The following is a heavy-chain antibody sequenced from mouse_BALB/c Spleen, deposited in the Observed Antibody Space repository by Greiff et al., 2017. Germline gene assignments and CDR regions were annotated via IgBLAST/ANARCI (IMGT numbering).Heavy chain of an antibody. V-gene: IGHV14-3*02. J-gene: IGHJ2*01. Sequence: EVMLVESGAELVKPGASVKLSCTASGFNIKDTYMHWVKQRPEQGLEWIGRIDPANGNTKYDPKFQGKATITADTSSNTAYLQLSSLTSEDTAVYYCARGDYDGLDYWGQGTTLTVSS. CDR3: ARGDYDGLDY. D-gene: IGHD2-4*01. CDR1: GFNIKDTY. CDR2: IDPANGNT.